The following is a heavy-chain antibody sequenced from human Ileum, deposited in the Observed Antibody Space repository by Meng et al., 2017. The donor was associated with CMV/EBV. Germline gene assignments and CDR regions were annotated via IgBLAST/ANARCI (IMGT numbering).Heavy chain of an antibody. Sequence: QVQLQQGGAGLLTPSETLSLTCAGYGGSFSGYYWSWIRQPPGKGLEWIGEINHSGSTNYNPSLKSRVTISVDTSKNQFFLKLSSVTAADTAVYYCARGVAGGPFDYWGQGTLVTVSS. V-gene: IGHV4-34*01. D-gene: IGHD2-15*01. J-gene: IGHJ4*02. CDR1: GGSFSGYY. CDR3: ARGVAGGPFDY. CDR2: INHSGST.